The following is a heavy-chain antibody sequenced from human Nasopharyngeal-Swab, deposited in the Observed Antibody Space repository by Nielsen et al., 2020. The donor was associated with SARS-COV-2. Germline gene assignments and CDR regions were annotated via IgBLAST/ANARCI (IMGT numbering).Heavy chain of an antibody. CDR1: GYSFTSYW. CDR3: ARHGLLWFGELLGDY. Sequence: GESLKISCKGSGYSFTSYWISWVRQMPGKGLEWMGRIDPSDSYTNYSPSFQGHVTISADKSISTAYLQWSSLKASDTAMYYCARHGLLWFGELLGDYWGQGTLVTVSS. J-gene: IGHJ4*02. D-gene: IGHD3-10*01. V-gene: IGHV5-10-1*01. CDR2: IDPSDSYT.